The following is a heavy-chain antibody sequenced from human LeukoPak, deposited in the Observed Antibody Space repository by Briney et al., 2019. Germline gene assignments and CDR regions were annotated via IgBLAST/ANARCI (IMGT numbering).Heavy chain of an antibody. CDR1: GYTFTSYD. J-gene: IGHJ6*03. CDR3: ARGVVGTIFGVVISPRYYMDV. CDR2: MNPNSGNT. D-gene: IGHD3-3*01. V-gene: IGHV1-8*01. Sequence: ASVKVSCKASGYTFTSYDINWVRQATGQGLEWMGWMNPNSGNTGYAQKFQGRVTMTRNTSISTAYMELSNLRSEDTTVYYCARGVVGTIFGVVISPRYYMDVWGKGTTVTVSS.